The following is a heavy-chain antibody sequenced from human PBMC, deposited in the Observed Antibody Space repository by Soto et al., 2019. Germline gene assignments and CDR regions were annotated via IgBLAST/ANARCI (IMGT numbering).Heavy chain of an antibody. D-gene: IGHD3-3*01. CDR3: AITYDFWSGYQPPYYMDV. J-gene: IGHJ6*03. CDR2: ISTYNGNT. CDR1: GYTFTSYG. Sequence: ASVKVSCKASGYTFTSYGISWARQAPGQGLEWMGWISTYNGNTNYAQKFQGRVTVTTDTSTNTAYMELRSLRSDDTAVYYCAITYDFWSGYQPPYYMDVWGKGTTVTISS. V-gene: IGHV1-18*01.